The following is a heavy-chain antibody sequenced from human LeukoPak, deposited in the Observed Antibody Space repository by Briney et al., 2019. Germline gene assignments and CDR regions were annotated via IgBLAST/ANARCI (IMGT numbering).Heavy chain of an antibody. V-gene: IGHV1-8*03. CDR2: MNPNSGNT. CDR1: GYTLTSYD. D-gene: IGHD3-22*01. CDR3: ARGDSSHYYYYYMDV. Sequence: ASVKVSCKASGYTLTSYDINWVRQATGQGLEWMGWMNPNSGNTGYAQKFQGRVTIIRNTSISTAYMELSSLRSEDTAVYYCARGDSSHYYYYYMDVWGKGTTVTVSS. J-gene: IGHJ6*03.